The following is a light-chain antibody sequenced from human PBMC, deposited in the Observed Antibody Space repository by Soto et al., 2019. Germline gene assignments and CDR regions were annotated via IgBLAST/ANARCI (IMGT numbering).Light chain of an antibody. V-gene: IGKV3-20*01. CDR3: QQYSTSHRA. J-gene: IGKJ1*01. Sequence: EIVLTQSPGTLSLSPGERATLSCRASQRISSSFLAWYQQIPGQAPRLLIYGASSRATGIPDRFSGSGSGTDFTLTISRLEPEDFAVYYCQQYSTSHRAFGPGTKVDIK. CDR1: QRISSSF. CDR2: GAS.